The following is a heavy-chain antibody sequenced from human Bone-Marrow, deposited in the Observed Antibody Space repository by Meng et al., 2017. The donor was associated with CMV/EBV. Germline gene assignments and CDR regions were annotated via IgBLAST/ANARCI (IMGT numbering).Heavy chain of an antibody. CDR1: GYTFTSYY. V-gene: IGHV1-46*01. CDR3: ARDATVAEFDP. D-gene: IGHD4-23*01. CDR2: INPSGGST. J-gene: IGHJ5*02. Sequence: ASAKVSCKASGYTFTSYYMHWVRQAPGPRLEWMGIINPSGGSTSYAQKLQCRVTMTTDTATSTAYMELRSLRSDDTAVYYCARDATVAEFDPWGQGTLVTVSS.